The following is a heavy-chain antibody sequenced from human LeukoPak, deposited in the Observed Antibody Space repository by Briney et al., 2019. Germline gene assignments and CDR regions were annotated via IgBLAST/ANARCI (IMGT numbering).Heavy chain of an antibody. CDR1: GYIFTNYD. Sequence: ASVKVSCKASGYIFTNYDINWVRQATGQGLEWMGWMNPNGGNTGYAQKFQGRVAMTRNTSISTAYMELSSLRSEDTAVYYCARGGTAKSYDSGSYYIGWFDPWGQGTLVTVSS. CDR2: MNPNGGNT. V-gene: IGHV1-8*01. J-gene: IGHJ5*02. D-gene: IGHD3-10*01. CDR3: ARGGTAKSYDSGSYYIGWFDP.